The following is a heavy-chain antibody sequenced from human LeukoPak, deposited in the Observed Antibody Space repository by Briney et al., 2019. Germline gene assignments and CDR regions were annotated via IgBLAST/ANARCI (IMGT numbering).Heavy chain of an antibody. D-gene: IGHD3-10*01. CDR3: AKDLDNGSGTRCYYYGMDV. V-gene: IGHV3-30*18. CDR1: GFTFSSYG. CDR2: ISYDGSNK. Sequence: GGSLRLSCAASGFTFSSYGMHWVRQAPGKGLEWVAVISYDGSNKYYADSVKGRFTISRDNSKNTLYLQMNSLRAEDTAVYYCAKDLDNGSGTRCYYYGMDVWGQGTTVTVSS. J-gene: IGHJ6*02.